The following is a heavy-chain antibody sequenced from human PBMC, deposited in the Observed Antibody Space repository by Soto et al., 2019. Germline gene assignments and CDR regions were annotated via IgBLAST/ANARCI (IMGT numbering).Heavy chain of an antibody. CDR3: AGRHYYGSGSYNIGFWFDP. J-gene: IGHJ5*02. D-gene: IGHD3-10*01. Sequence: PSETLSVTCAVYGGSVSGYYWSRIHQPPGKGLGWIGEINHSGSTNYNPSLKSRVTISVDTSKNQFSLKLSSVTAADTAVYYCAGRHYYGSGSYNIGFWFDPWGQGTRVTVSS. CDR1: GGSVSGYY. V-gene: IGHV4-34*01. CDR2: INHSGST.